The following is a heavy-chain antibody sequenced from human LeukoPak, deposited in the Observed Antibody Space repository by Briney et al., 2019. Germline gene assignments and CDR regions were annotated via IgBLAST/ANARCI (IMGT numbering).Heavy chain of an antibody. CDR3: ARREGGSYGVAAFDI. Sequence: GESLQISCKGSGYFFTTYWIGWVRQMPGKGLEWMGIIYPGDSDTRYSPSFQGQVTISADKSISTAYLQWSSLKASDTAMYYCARREGGSYGVAAFDIWGQGTMVTVSS. CDR2: IYPGDSDT. V-gene: IGHV5-51*01. CDR1: GYFFTTYW. J-gene: IGHJ3*02. D-gene: IGHD1-26*01.